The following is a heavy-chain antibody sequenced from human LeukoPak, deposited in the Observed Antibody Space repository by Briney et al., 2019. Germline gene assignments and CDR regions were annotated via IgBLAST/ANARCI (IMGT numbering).Heavy chain of an antibody. CDR3: ASVVGATLYYYYYYMDV. V-gene: IGHV4-39*01. CDR2: IYYSGST. D-gene: IGHD1-26*01. Sequence: SETLSLTCAVSGNSISSSYYWGWIRQPPGKGLEWIGSIYYSGSTYCNPSLKSRVTISVDTSKNQFSLKLSSVTAADTAVYYCASVVGATLYYYYYYMDVWGKGTTVTVSS. CDR1: GNSISSSYY. J-gene: IGHJ6*03.